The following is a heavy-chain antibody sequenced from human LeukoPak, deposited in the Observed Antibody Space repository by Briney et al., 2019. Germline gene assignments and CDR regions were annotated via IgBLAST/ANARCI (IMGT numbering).Heavy chain of an antibody. D-gene: IGHD3-22*01. CDR1: GFTFSTYA. V-gene: IGHV3-30-3*01. CDR3: ARGTPAGGGYYLDY. Sequence: GRSLRLSCAASGFTFSTYAMHWARQAPGKGLEWVAVTSYDANNKYYADSVKGRFTISRDNSKNTLYLQMNSLRAEDTAVYSCARGTPAGGGYYLDYWGQGTLVTVSS. J-gene: IGHJ4*02. CDR2: TSYDANNK.